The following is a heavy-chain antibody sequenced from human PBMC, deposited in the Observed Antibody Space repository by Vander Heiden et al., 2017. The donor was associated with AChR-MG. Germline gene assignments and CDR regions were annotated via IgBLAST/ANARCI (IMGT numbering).Heavy chain of an antibody. J-gene: IGHJ6*02. CDR3: AKARSFCSGSSCVYGMDV. V-gene: IGHV3-23*01. D-gene: IGHD3-3*01. CDR1: GFFFPIYA. CDR2: MSGSAGGT. Sequence: EVLLLESGGGLVHPGGSLRLSCAASGFFFPIYAMTWVRQAPGKGLEWVSAMSGSAGGTYYADSVKGRFTISRDNSQNTLYLQMNSLRVEDTAVYFCAKARSFCSGSSCVYGMDVWGQGTTVTVSS.